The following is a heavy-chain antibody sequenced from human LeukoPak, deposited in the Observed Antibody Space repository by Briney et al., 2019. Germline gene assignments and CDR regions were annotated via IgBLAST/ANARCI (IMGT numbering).Heavy chain of an antibody. V-gene: IGHV1-18*01. D-gene: IGHD6-19*01. CDR2: VSTYNGNT. Sequence: GASVKVSCKASGYPFTSYGITWVRQAPGQGLEWMGWVSTYNGNTNYAQKLQGRVTMTTDTSTTTAYMELRSLRSDDTAVYYCARDMTYSSGPVVYWGQGTLVTVSS. CDR1: GYPFTSYG. CDR3: ARDMTYSSGPVVY. J-gene: IGHJ4*02.